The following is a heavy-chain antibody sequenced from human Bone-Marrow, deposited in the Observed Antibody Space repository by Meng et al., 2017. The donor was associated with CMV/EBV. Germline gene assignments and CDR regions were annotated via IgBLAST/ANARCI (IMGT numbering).Heavy chain of an antibody. CDR3: ARGDSSSWYIPWFDP. Sequence: GGSLRLSCAVSGFTFDDYAMHWVRQAPGKGLEWVAGISWDNDSRGYVDSVKGRFTVSRDNAKNSLYLQMNSLRTEDTALYFCARGDSSSWYIPWFDPWGQGTRVTVSS. D-gene: IGHD6-13*01. CDR1: GFTFDDYA. V-gene: IGHV3-9*01. J-gene: IGHJ5*02. CDR2: ISWDNDSR.